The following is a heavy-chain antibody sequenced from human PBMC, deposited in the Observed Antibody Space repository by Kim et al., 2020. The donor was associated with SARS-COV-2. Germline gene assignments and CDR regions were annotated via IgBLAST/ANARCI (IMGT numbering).Heavy chain of an antibody. V-gene: IGHV1-46*04. J-gene: IGHJ4*02. CDR3: ARDGVGDTTHFDY. CDR2: ISPSNGGT. D-gene: IGHD1-26*01. CDR1: GYSFTSNY. Sequence: ASVKVSYKASGYSFTSNYLHWMRQAPGQGPEWMGMISPSNGGTTYAQKLQDRVTMTADTSTSTVYMELSSLKPDDTAVYYCARDGVGDTTHFDYWGQGTPVTVSS.